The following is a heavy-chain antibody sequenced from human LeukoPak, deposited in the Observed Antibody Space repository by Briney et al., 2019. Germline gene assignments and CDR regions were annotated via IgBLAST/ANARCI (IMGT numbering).Heavy chain of an antibody. D-gene: IGHD5-18*01. CDR1: GGSVGSGTYY. Sequence: SETLSLTCTVSGGSVGSGTYYWSWIRQSPGKGLEWIGNVYYSGSTYYNPSLKSRVTISVDTSKNQFSLKLSSVTAADTAVYYCARDLFGYSYGYSYFDYWGQGTLVTVSS. CDR2: VYYSGST. V-gene: IGHV4-39*07. J-gene: IGHJ4*02. CDR3: ARDLFGYSYGYSYFDY.